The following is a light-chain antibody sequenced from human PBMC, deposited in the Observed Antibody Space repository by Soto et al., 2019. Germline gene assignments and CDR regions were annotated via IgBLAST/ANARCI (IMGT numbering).Light chain of an antibody. J-gene: IGLJ2*01. V-gene: IGLV1-47*02. CDR3: SSLDDRLGAVI. CDR1: SSNIGGTTY. Sequence: QSVLTQPPSASGTPGQKVFISWSGSSSNIGGTTYAYWYQQLPGAAAKLLMHSNNLRPSGVPKRISGTKFGTAASLAIIGRRSEDEAVYYWSSLDDRLGAVIFGGGTKVTVL. CDR2: SNN.